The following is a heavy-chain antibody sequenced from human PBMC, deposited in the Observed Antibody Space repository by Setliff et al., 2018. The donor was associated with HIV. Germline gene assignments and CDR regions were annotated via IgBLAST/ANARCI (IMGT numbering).Heavy chain of an antibody. J-gene: IGHJ4*02. CDR1: GFTFGNYA. CDR2: MSGSDNTT. CDR3: AKTAYYFDY. Sequence: GGSLRLSCVASGFTFGNYAMNWVRQAPGKGLEWVAGMSGSDNTTFYADSVKGRFTVSRDNSKKTLYMVMDSLRAEDTAVYYCAKTAYYFDYWGQGTLVTVSS. V-gene: IGHV3-23*01.